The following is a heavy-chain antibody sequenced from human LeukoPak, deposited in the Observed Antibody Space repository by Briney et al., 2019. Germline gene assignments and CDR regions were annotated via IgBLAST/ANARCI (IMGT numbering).Heavy chain of an antibody. D-gene: IGHD1-1*01. V-gene: IGHV1-2*02. J-gene: IGHJ4*02. CDR3: ARAAVSGTVDY. Sequence: ASVKVSCKASGYTFSDYYMHWVRQAPGQGLEWMGWINPNSGGTNYAQKFQGRVTMTRDTSISTAYMELSRLRSDDTAVYYCARAAVSGTVDYWGQGTLVTVSS. CDR1: GYTFSDYY. CDR2: INPNSGGT.